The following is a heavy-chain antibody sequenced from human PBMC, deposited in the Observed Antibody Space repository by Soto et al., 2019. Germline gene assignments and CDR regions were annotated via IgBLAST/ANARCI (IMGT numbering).Heavy chain of an antibody. CDR3: ARAVKGGSGGPDY. V-gene: IGHV4-30-4*01. J-gene: IGHJ4*02. CDR1: GGSISSGDYY. D-gene: IGHD2-15*01. Sequence: KPPETLSLTCTVSGGSISSGDYYWSWIRQPPGKGLEWIGYIYYSGSTYYNPSLKSRVTISVDTSKNQFSLKLSSVAAADTAVYYCARAVKGGSGGPDYWGQGTLVTVSS. CDR2: IYYSGST.